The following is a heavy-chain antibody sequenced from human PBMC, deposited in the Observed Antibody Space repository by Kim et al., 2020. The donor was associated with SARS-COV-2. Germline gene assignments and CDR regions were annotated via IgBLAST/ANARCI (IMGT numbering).Heavy chain of an antibody. D-gene: IGHD2-21*02. Sequence: AGDPHYPAPVQGRFTIPRENAKNSLYLKMNSLRAGDTAVYYCARGGDRGYWGQGTLVTVSS. CDR2: AGDP. V-gene: IGHV3-13*05. J-gene: IGHJ4*02. CDR3: ARGGDRGY.